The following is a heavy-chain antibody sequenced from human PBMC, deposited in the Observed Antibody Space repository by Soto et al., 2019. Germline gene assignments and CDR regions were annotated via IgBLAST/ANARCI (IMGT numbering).Heavy chain of an antibody. V-gene: IGHV1-18*01. CDR1: GYTFTSYG. Sequence: GASVKVSCKASGYTFTSYGISWVRQAPGQGLEWMGWISAYNGNTNYAQKLQGRGTRTTDTSTSTAYMELRSLRSDDTAVYYCARVDSSSSGYSGYPIPSSSYGDYANFDYWGQGTLVTVSS. CDR2: ISAYNGNT. CDR3: ARVDSSSSGYSGYPIPSSSYGDYANFDY. J-gene: IGHJ4*02. D-gene: IGHD5-12*01.